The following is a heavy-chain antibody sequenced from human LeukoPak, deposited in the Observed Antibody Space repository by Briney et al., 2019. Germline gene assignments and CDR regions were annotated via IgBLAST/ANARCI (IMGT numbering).Heavy chain of an antibody. CDR1: GYTFTSYD. V-gene: IGHV1-8*01. D-gene: IGHD3-10*01. CDR3: ARVPRRGERFDP. CDR2: MNPISGDT. Sequence: ASVKVSCKASGYTFTSYDVNWVRQATGQGREWMGWMNPISGDTGYALKFQGRVTMSRNTSISTAYMELGSLRSEDTAVYYCARVPRRGERFDPWGQGTLVTVSS. J-gene: IGHJ5*02.